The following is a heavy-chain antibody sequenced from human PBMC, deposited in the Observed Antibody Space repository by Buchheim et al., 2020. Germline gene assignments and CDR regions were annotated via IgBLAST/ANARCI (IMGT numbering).Heavy chain of an antibody. J-gene: IGHJ4*02. D-gene: IGHD2-2*01. Sequence: EVQLVESGGGLVQPGGSLKLSCAASGFTFSGSAMHWVRQASGKGLEWVGRIRSKANSYATAYAASVKGRFTISRDDSKNRAYLQMNSLKTEDTAVYYCTSLFYCSSTSCYGYWGQGTL. CDR1: GFTFSGSA. CDR2: IRSKANSYAT. V-gene: IGHV3-73*02. CDR3: TSLFYCSSTSCYGY.